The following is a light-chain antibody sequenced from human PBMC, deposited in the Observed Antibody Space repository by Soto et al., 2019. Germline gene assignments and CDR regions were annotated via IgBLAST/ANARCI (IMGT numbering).Light chain of an antibody. Sequence: DIQMTQSPSSLSASVGDRVTITCRASQSISSYLNWYQQKPGKAPKFLIYGASSLQSGVPSRFSGSGSGTDFTLTISSLQPEDFATYYCQQTYSTLWTFGQGTKVEIK. V-gene: IGKV1-39*01. CDR2: GAS. CDR1: QSISSY. J-gene: IGKJ1*01. CDR3: QQTYSTLWT.